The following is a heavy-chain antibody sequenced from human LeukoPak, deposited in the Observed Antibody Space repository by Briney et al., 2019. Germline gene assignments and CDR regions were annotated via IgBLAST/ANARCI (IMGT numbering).Heavy chain of an antibody. J-gene: IGHJ5*02. D-gene: IGHD3-3*01. CDR3: ARGTWST. V-gene: IGHV1-3*01. Sequence: ASVKVSCKASGYTFTSYAMHWVRQAPGQRLEWMGWINAGNGNTEYSQKFQGRVTITRDTSASTAYMELSSLRSEDTAVYYCARGTWSTWGQGTLVTVSS. CDR1: GYTFTSYA. CDR2: INAGNGNT.